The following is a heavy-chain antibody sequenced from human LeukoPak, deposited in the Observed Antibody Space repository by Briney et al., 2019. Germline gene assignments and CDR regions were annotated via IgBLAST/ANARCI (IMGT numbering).Heavy chain of an antibody. V-gene: IGHV3-23*01. J-gene: IGHJ6*04. CDR1: GFTFGDYA. CDR2: ISGSGGST. CDR3: AKAAVAGTGYYGMDV. Sequence: GRSLRLSCTASGFTFGDYAVNWVRQAPGKGLEWVSAISGSGGSTYYADSVKGRFTISRDNSKNTLYLQMNSLRAEDTAVYYCAKAAVAGTGYYGMDVWGKGTTVTVSS. D-gene: IGHD6-19*01.